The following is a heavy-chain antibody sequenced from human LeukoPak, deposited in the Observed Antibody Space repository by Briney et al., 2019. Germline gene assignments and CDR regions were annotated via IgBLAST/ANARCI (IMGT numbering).Heavy chain of an antibody. V-gene: IGHV1-2*06. CDR2: INPNSGGT. D-gene: IGHD4-17*01. Sequence: ASXKVSCKASGYTFTGYYMHWVRQAPGQGLEWMGRINPNSGGTNYAQKFQGRVTITRDTSISTAYMELSRLRSDDTAVYYCARDASDYGDYGRFDYWGQGTLVTVSS. CDR1: GYTFTGYY. J-gene: IGHJ4*02. CDR3: ARDASDYGDYGRFDY.